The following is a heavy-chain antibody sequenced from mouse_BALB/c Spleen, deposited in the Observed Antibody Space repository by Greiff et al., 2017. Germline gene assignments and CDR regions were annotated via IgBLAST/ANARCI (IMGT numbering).Heavy chain of an antibody. CDR3: ARSMITTTVDY. CDR1: GYTFSSYW. CDR2: ILPGSGST. D-gene: IGHD2-4*01. Sequence: VKLQESGAELMKPGASVKISCKATGYTFSSYWIEWVKQRPGHGLEWIGEILPGSGSTNYNEKFKGKATFTADTSSNTAYMQLSSLTSEDSAVYYCARSMITTTVDYWGQGTTLTVSS. V-gene: IGHV1-9*01. J-gene: IGHJ2*01.